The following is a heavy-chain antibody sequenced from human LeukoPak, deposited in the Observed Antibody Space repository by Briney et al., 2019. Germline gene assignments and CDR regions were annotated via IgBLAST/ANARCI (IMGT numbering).Heavy chain of an antibody. CDR3: AKVGYCSGGSCYSMDY. D-gene: IGHD2-15*01. V-gene: IGHV3-30*18. CDR1: GFIFSNYG. Sequence: GGSLRLSCAASGFIFSNYGVHWVRQAPGKGLEWVAVISYDGSNKYYADSVKGRFTISRDNSKNTLYLQMNSLRAEDTAVYYCAKVGYCSGGSCYSMDYWGQGTLVTVSS. J-gene: IGHJ4*02. CDR2: ISYDGSNK.